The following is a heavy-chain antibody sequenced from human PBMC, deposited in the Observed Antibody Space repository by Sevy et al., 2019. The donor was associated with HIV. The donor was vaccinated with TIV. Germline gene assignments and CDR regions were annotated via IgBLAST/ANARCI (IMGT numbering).Heavy chain of an antibody. J-gene: IGHJ6*02. V-gene: IGHV3-11*01. D-gene: IGHD6-13*01. CDR2: ISSSGSTI. CDR3: ARDSSRLGYYYGMDV. CDR1: GFTFSDYY. Sequence: GGSLRLSCAASGFTFSDYYMSWIRQAPGKGLEWVSYISSSGSTIYYADSVKGRFTISRDNAKNSLYLQMNSLGAEDTAVYYCARDSSRLGYYYGMDVWGQGTTVTVSS.